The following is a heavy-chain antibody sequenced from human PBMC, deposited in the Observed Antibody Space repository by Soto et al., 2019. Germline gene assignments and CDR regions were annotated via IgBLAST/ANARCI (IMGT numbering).Heavy chain of an antibody. CDR3: ARVANYYDSSGSDFIDY. V-gene: IGHV4-4*02. CDR2: IYHSGTT. J-gene: IGHJ4*02. Sequence: SETLSLTCAVSGGSISSGNWWSWVRQPPGKGLEWIGEIYHSGTTNYNPSLKSRVTISVYKSKNQFSLNLSSVTAADTAVYYCARVANYYDSSGSDFIDYWGPGTLVPVSS. D-gene: IGHD3-22*01. CDR1: GGSISSGNW.